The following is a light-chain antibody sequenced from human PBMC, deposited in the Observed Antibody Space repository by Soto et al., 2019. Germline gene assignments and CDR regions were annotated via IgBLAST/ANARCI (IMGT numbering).Light chain of an antibody. V-gene: IGKV1-6*01. CDR1: QDIRTE. Sequence: AIQMTQSPSSLSASVGDRVTITCRSSQDIRTELGWYQQRPGKPPNLLIYGASTLQTGVPSRFSGSGSGTDFFLTISSLQPEDVATYFCLQAYNYPRTFGQGTKLQIK. J-gene: IGKJ2*01. CDR3: LQAYNYPRT. CDR2: GAS.